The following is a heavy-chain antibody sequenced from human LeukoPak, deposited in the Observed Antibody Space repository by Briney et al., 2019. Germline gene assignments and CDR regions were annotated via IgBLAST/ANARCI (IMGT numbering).Heavy chain of an antibody. Sequence: ASVKVSCKASGYTFTGDYMHWVRQAPGQGLEWMGRINPNSGGTNYAQKFQGRVTMTRDTSISTAYMELSRLRSDDTAVYYCARDEDIVLMVYASGGFDPWGQGTLVTVSS. J-gene: IGHJ5*02. D-gene: IGHD2-8*01. CDR2: INPNSGGT. CDR1: GYTFTGDY. V-gene: IGHV1-2*06. CDR3: ARDEDIVLMVYASGGFDP.